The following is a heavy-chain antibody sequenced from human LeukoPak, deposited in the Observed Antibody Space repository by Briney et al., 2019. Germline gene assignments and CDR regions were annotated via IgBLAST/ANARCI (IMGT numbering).Heavy chain of an antibody. CDR1: GFTLNNAW. CDR3: ARGRPHGNDY. V-gene: IGHV3-74*01. J-gene: IGHJ4*02. D-gene: IGHD4-23*01. Sequence: GGSLRLSCAASGFTLNNAWMNWVRQAPGKGLVWVSRIASDGSSTTYADSVKGRFSISRDNAKNTLYLQMNSLRVEDTAVYYCARGRPHGNDYWGQGTLVTVSS. CDR2: IASDGSST.